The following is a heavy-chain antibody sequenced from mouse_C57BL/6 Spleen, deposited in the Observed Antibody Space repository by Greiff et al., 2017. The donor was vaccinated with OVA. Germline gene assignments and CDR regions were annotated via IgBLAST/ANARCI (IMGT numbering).Heavy chain of an antibody. CDR3: TAPFAY. CDR2: IRLKSDNYAT. J-gene: IGHJ3*01. Sequence: EVQLVESGGGLVQPGGSMKLSCVASGFTFSNYWMNWVRQSPEKGLEWVAQIRLKSDNYATNYAESVKGRFTISRDESKSSVYLQMNNLRAEDTGIYYCTAPFAYWGQGTLVTVSA. V-gene: IGHV6-3*01. CDR1: GFTFSNYW.